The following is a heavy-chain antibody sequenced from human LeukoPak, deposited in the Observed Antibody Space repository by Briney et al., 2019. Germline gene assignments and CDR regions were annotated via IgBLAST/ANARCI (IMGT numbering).Heavy chain of an antibody. CDR1: GYTFTSYD. CDR2: TNPNSGNT. Sequence: ASVKVSCKASGYTFTSYDINWVRQATGQGLEWMGWTNPNSGNTGYAQKFQGRVTMTRNTSISTAYMELSSLRSEDTAVYYCARSGRKVRGVMGYYFDYWGQGTLVTVSS. V-gene: IGHV1-8*01. D-gene: IGHD3-10*01. J-gene: IGHJ4*02. CDR3: ARSGRKVRGVMGYYFDY.